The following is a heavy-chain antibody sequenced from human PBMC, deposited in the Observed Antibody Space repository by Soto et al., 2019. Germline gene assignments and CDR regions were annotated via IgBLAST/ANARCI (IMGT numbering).Heavy chain of an antibody. Sequence: SETLSLACSLSGGSFINYYWTWIRQPPGAGLEWIGEVNDSGSTSYSPALKSRVTISVDSSKNQFSLILTSITAADRAVYFCARCQYHGSAGFYTIRYFYGVDVWGQGTTVTVSS. CDR2: VNDSGST. J-gene: IGHJ6*02. D-gene: IGHD3-22*01. CDR1: GGSFINYY. CDR3: ARCQYHGSAGFYTIRYFYGVDV. V-gene: IGHV4-34*01.